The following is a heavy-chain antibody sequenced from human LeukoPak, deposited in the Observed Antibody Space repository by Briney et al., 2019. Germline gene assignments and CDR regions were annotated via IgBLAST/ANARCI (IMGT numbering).Heavy chain of an antibody. D-gene: IGHD2/OR15-2a*01. CDR3: ARGSPIGAFDI. CDR2: IYYSGST. CDR1: GGSISSSSYY. Sequence: SSETLSLTCTVSGGSISSSSYYWGWIRQPPGKGLEWIGSIYYSGSTYYNPSLKSRVTISVDTSKNQFSLKLSSVTAADTAVYYCARGSPIGAFDIWGQGTMVTVSS. V-gene: IGHV4-39*07. J-gene: IGHJ3*02.